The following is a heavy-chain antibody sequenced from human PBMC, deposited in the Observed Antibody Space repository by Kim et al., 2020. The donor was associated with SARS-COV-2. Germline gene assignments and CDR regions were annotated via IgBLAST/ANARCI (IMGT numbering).Heavy chain of an antibody. J-gene: IGHJ6*02. CDR3: ARGPVSGWYYYYGMDV. CDR1: GGSFSGYY. Sequence: SETLSLTCAVYGGSFSGYYWSWIRQPPGKGLEWIGEINHSGSTNYNPSLKSRVTISVDTSKNQFSLKLSSVTAADTAVYYCARGPVSGWYYYYGMDVWGQGTTVTVSS. V-gene: IGHV4-34*01. D-gene: IGHD6-19*01. CDR2: INHSGST.